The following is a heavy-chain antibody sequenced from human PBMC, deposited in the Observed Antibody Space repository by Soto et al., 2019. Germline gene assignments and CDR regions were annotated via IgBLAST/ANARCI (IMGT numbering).Heavy chain of an antibody. CDR2: IYYSGST. J-gene: IGHJ5*01. Sequence: PSETLSLTCSVSGGSVSSDSYYWSWIRQPPGKGLEWIGHIYYSGSTNYDPSLKSRVTISVDTSKNHFSLKLSSVTAADTAVYYCARSMTVALGGFDSWGQGTLVTVSS. CDR3: ARSMTVALGGFDS. D-gene: IGHD3-22*01. V-gene: IGHV4-61*03. CDR1: GGSVSSDSYY.